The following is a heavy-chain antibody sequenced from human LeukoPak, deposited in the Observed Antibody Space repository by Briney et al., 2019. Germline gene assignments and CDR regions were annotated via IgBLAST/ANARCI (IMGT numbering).Heavy chain of an antibody. Sequence: GASVKVSCKASGYTFTGYYMHWVRQAPGQGLEWMGWINPNSGGTNYAQKFQGRVTMTRDTSISTAYMELSRLRSDDTAVYYCARVGWNYSEVFFDYWGQGTLVTVSS. CDR3: ARVGWNYSEVFFDY. CDR1: GYTFTGYY. V-gene: IGHV1-2*02. J-gene: IGHJ4*02. D-gene: IGHD1-7*01. CDR2: INPNSGGT.